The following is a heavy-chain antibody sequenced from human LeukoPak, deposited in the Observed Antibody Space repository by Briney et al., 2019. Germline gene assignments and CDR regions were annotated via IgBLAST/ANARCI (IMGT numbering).Heavy chain of an antibody. CDR3: ARGVGPSTVSPLNY. Sequence: GGSLRLSCAASGFTFSSYAMHWVRQAPGKGLGWVAVISYDGSNKYYADSVKGRLTISRDNAKNTLYLQMNSLRAEDTAFYYCARGVGPSTVSPLNYWGQGTLVTVSS. V-gene: IGHV3-30-3*01. J-gene: IGHJ4*02. CDR1: GFTFSSYA. CDR2: ISYDGSNK. D-gene: IGHD4-17*01.